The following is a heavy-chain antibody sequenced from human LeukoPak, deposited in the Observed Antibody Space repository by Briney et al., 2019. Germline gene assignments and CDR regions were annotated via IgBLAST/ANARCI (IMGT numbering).Heavy chain of an antibody. CDR2: IYYSGST. V-gene: IGHV4-59*08. J-gene: IGHJ4*02. CDR1: GGSISRYY. D-gene: IGHD6-13*01. Sequence: PSETLSLTCTVSGGSISRYYWSWIRQPPGKGLEWIGYIYYSGSTNYNPSLKNRVTISIDTSKNQFSLKLNSVTAADTAIYHCARHSVSSRDFDYWGQGALVSVSS. CDR3: ARHSVSSRDFDY.